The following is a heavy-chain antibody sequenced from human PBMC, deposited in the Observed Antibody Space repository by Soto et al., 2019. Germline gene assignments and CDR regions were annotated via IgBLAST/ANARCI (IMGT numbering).Heavy chain of an antibody. CDR1: GYRFSSYW. CDR3: ARSVSEIVGATIDYYYYGMDV. Sequence: PGESLKISCKGSGYRFSSYWIGWVRPMPGKGLEWMGIIYPGDSDTRYSPSFQGQVTISADKSISTAYLQWSSLKASDTAMYYCARSVSEIVGATIDYYYYGMDVWGQGTTVTVSS. J-gene: IGHJ6*02. D-gene: IGHD1-26*01. CDR2: IYPGDSDT. V-gene: IGHV5-51*01.